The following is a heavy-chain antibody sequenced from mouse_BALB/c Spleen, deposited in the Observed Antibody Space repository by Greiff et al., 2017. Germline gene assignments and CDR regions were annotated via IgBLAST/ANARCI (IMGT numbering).Heavy chain of an antibody. J-gene: IGHJ2*01. Sequence: QVQLQQPGAELVKPGASVKLSCKASGYTFTSYWMHWVKQRPGQGLEWIGEINPSNGRTNYNEKFKSKATLTVDKSSSTAYMQLSSLTSEDSAVYYCARIVRDGKGDYWGQGTTLTVS. V-gene: IGHV1S81*02. CDR3: ARIVRDGKGDY. CDR2: INPSNGRT. CDR1: GYTFTSYW. D-gene: IGHD2-1*01.